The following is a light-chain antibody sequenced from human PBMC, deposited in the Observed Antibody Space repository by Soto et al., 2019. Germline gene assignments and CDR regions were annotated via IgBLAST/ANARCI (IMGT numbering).Light chain of an antibody. Sequence: DIQMNQSPSSLSASVGDSVTITCRASQSISSYLNWYQQKPGKAPKLLIYAASSLQSGDPSRFSGCGSRTYFTPAISTLQPEDFATYYYQQSYNTPISFGQGTLLEIK. V-gene: IGKV1-39*01. CDR3: QQSYNTPIS. J-gene: IGKJ5*01. CDR2: AAS. CDR1: QSISSY.